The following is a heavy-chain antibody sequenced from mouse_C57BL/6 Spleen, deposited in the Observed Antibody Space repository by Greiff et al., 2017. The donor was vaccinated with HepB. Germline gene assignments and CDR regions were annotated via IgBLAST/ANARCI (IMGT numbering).Heavy chain of an antibody. CDR1: GYTFTSYW. Sequence: VKLQQPGAELVKPGASVKLSCKASGYTFTSYWMQWVKQRPGQGLEWIGEIDPSDSYTNYNQKFKGKATLTVDTSSSTAYMQLSSLTSEDSAVYYCAHYGTLFDYWGQGTTLTVSS. CDR2: IDPSDSYT. CDR3: AHYGTLFDY. D-gene: IGHD2-1*01. V-gene: IGHV1-50*01. J-gene: IGHJ2*01.